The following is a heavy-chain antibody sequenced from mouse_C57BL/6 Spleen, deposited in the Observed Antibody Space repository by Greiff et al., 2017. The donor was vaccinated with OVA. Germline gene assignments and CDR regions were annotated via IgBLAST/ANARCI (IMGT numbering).Heavy chain of an antibody. J-gene: IGHJ2*01. CDR2: IYPRSGNT. D-gene: IGHD2-5*01. CDR3: ARDSNLYYFDY. Sequence: VMLVESGAELARPGASVKLSCKASGYTFTSYGISWVKQRTGQGLEWIGEIYPRSGNTYYNEKFKGKATLTADKSSSTAYMELRSLTSEDSAVYFCARDSNLYYFDYWGQGTTLTVSS. V-gene: IGHV1-81*01. CDR1: GYTFTSYG.